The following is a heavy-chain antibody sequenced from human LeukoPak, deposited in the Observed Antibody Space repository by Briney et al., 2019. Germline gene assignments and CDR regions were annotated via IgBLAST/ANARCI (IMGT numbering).Heavy chain of an antibody. Sequence: GGSLRLSCAASGFTFSSYGMHWVRQAPGKGLEWVAVISYEGSNKYYADSVKGRFTSSRDNSKKTLDLQMNSLRADDTAVYYCAKDSGREITFGGVIVYYFDYWYQGPLVLVSA. CDR2: ISYEGSNK. D-gene: IGHD3-16*02. CDR3: AKDSGREITFGGVIVYYFDY. J-gene: IGHJ4*02. V-gene: IGHV3-30*18. CDR1: GFTFSSYG.